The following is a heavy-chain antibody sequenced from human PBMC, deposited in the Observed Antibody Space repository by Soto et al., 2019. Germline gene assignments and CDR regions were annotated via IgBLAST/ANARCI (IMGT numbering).Heavy chain of an antibody. Sequence: EVQLLESGGGLVQPGGSLRLSCAASGFTFSSYAMSWVRQAPGKGLEWVSAISGSGGSTYYADSVKGRFTISRDNSKNSRYLQMNSLIAEDTAVYYCAKDMFRGVIMPLSFDYWGQGALVTVSS. CDR2: ISGSGGST. CDR1: GFTFSSYA. CDR3: AKDMFRGVIMPLSFDY. D-gene: IGHD3-10*01. V-gene: IGHV3-23*01. J-gene: IGHJ4*02.